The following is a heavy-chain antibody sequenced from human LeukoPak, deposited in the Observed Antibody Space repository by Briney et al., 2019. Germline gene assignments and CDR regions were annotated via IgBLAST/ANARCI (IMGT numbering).Heavy chain of an antibody. V-gene: IGHV4-59*01. Sequence: SETLSLTCTVSGGSISNNYWSWIRQPPGKGLEWIGYIYYSGSTNYNPSLKSRVTISVDTSKNQFTLKLSSVTAEDTAVYYCARQDVFARGFDYWGQGTLVTVSS. D-gene: IGHD3-10*01. CDR2: IYYSGST. J-gene: IGHJ4*02. CDR1: GGSISNNY. CDR3: ARQDVFARGFDY.